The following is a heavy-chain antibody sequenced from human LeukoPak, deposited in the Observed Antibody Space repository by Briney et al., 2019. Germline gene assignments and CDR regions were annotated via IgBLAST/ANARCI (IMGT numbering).Heavy chain of an antibody. D-gene: IGHD3/OR15-3a*01. CDR3: AREPEARGLNWFDP. CDR2: MNPNSGNT. J-gene: IGHJ5*02. V-gene: IGHV1-8*01. CDR1: GYTFTSYD. Sequence: ASVKVSCKASGYTFTSYDINWVRQATGQGLEWMGWMNPNSGNTGYAQKFQGRVTMTRSTSVSTAYMELSSLRAEDTAVYYCAREPEARGLNWFDPWGQGTLVTVSS.